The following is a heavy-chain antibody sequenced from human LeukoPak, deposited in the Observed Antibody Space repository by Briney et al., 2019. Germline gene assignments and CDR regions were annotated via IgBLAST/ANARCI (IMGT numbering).Heavy chain of an antibody. D-gene: IGHD5-12*01. V-gene: IGHV4-59*08. CDR3: ARRYSGYGNAFDI. Sequence: SETLSLTCTVSGGSISSYYWSWIRQPPEKGLEWIGYIYSSGSTNYSPSLKSRVTISVDTSKNQFSLKLYSVTAADTAVYYCARRYSGYGNAFDIWGQGTMVTVSS. CDR2: IYSSGST. CDR1: GGSISSYY. J-gene: IGHJ3*02.